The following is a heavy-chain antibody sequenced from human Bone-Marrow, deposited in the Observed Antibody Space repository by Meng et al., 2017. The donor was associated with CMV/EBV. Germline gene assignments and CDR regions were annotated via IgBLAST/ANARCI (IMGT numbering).Heavy chain of an antibody. D-gene: IGHD6-6*01. CDR2: IDWDDDK. Sequence: SGLKLVKPTQTLTLTSTSFGFSLSTSGMGLSWIRQPPGKALEWLARIDWDDDKFYSTSLKTRLTISKDTSKNQVVLTMTNMDPVDTATYYCARTPSSSSANWFDPWGQGTLVTVSS. CDR1: GFSLSTSGMG. CDR3: ARTPSSSSANWFDP. V-gene: IGHV2-70D*14. J-gene: IGHJ5*02.